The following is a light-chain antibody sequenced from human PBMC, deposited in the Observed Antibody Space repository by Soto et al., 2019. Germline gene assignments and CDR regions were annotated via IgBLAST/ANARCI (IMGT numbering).Light chain of an antibody. CDR2: EDS. V-gene: IGLV2-23*01. CDR1: SSDVGSYNL. CDR3: SSYAGLSTYV. Sequence: QSALTQPASVSGSPGQSITIPCTGTSSDVGSYNLVSWYQQHPGKAPKLIMYEDSNRPSGVSNRFSGSNSANTASLTISGLQTEDEADYYCSSYAGLSTYVFGSGTKV. J-gene: IGLJ1*01.